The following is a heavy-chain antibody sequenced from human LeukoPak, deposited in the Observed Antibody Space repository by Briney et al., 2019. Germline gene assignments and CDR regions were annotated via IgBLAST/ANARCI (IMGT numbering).Heavy chain of an antibody. J-gene: IGHJ4*02. D-gene: IGHD6-13*01. CDR1: GGSISSYY. CDR3: ARGVYIAAAQYAY. CDR2: IYYSGTT. V-gene: IGHV4-59*01. Sequence: SETLSLTCTVSGGSISSYYWSWIRQPPGKGLEWIGYIYYSGTTNYNPSLKSRVTISVDTSKNQFSLKLSSVTAADTAIYYCARGVYIAAAQYAYWGQGTLVTVSS.